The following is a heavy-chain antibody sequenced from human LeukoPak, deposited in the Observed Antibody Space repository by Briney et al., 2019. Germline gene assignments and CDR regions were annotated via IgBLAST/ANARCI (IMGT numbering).Heavy chain of an antibody. V-gene: IGHV3-23*01. Sequence: PGGSLRLSCAASGFTFSSYAMSWVRQAPGKGLEWVSGISASGGDTWYPDSVKGRFTISRDNSKNTLFLQMNSLRLEDTAIYYCAKDAAGPEYWGQGTLVTVSS. J-gene: IGHJ4*02. D-gene: IGHD6-13*01. CDR2: ISASGGDT. CDR3: AKDAAGPEY. CDR1: GFTFSSYA.